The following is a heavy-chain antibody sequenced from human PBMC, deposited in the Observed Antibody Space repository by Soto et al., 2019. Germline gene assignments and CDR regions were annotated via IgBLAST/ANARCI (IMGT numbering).Heavy chain of an antibody. CDR1: GYDFSAYW. D-gene: IGHD3-10*01. CDR3: ARTDYGSGTFDS. J-gene: IGHJ4*02. V-gene: IGHV5-51*03. CDR2: IYPGDSDV. Sequence: DAQLVQSGAEVKKPGESLRISCKGSGYDFSAYWINWVRQMPGKGLEWMGTIYPGDSDVRYSPSFQGQVIISVDKSISIAYLQWSSLKAADTAIYYCARTDYGSGTFDSWGQGTLVTVSS.